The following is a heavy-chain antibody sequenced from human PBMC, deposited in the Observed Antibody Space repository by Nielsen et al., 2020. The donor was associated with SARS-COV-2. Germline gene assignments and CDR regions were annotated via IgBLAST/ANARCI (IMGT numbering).Heavy chain of an antibody. V-gene: IGHV4-34*01. Sequence: SETLSLTCTVSGGSISGYYWSWIRQPPGKGLEWIGEINHSGSTNYNPSLKSRVTISVDTSKNQFSLKLSSVTAADTAVYYCARLGVYYFDYWGQGTLVTVSS. D-gene: IGHD3-10*01. J-gene: IGHJ4*02. CDR3: ARLGVYYFDY. CDR2: INHSGST. CDR1: GGSISGYY.